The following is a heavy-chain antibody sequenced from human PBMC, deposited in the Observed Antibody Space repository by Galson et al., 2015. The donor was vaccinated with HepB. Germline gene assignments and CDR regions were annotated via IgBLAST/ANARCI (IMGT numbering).Heavy chain of an antibody. V-gene: IGHV1-18*04. CDR3: ASFGYWASGDLYYYYGMDV. Sequence: SVKVSCKASGYTFTSYGISWVRQAPGQGLEWMGWIGAYNGNTSYAQKLQGRVTMTTDTSTSTAYMELRSLRSDDTAVYYCASFGYWASGDLYYYYGMDVWGQGTTVTVSS. CDR2: IGAYNGNT. J-gene: IGHJ6*02. D-gene: IGHD2-8*02. CDR1: GYTFTSYG.